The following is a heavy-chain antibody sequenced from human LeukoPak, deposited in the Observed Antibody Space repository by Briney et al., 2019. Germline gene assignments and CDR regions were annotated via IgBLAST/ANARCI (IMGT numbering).Heavy chain of an antibody. V-gene: IGHV4-59*01. Sequence: SETLSLTCTVSGDSLNSYYWTWIRQPPGGGLQWIGYIFYSGSTNYNASLRSRVAISVDTPKNQFSLKLTSVTAADTAVYYCAGRAARFFDYWGQGILVTVSS. D-gene: IGHD6-25*01. J-gene: IGHJ4*02. CDR3: AGRAARFFDY. CDR1: GDSLNSYY. CDR2: IFYSGST.